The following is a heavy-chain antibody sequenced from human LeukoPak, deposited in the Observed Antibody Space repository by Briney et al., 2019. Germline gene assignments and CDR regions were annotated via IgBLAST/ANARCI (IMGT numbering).Heavy chain of an antibody. Sequence: SETLSLTCTVSGGSISRYYWSWTRQPPGKGLEWIGYIYYSGSTNYNPSLKSRVTISVDTSKNQFSPKLSSVTAADTAVYYCARGPDSSGWYGVVNYYYYYGMDVWGQGTTVTVSS. CDR2: IYYSGST. D-gene: IGHD6-19*01. CDR3: ARGPDSSGWYGVVNYYYYYGMDV. CDR1: GGSISRYY. V-gene: IGHV4-59*01. J-gene: IGHJ6*02.